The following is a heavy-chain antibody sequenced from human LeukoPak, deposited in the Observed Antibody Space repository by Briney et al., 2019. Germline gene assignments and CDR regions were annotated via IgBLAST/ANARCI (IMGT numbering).Heavy chain of an antibody. V-gene: IGHV1-2*02. CDR1: GYTFTGYY. D-gene: IGHD6-13*01. CDR3: ASPYSSSWYSFQH. CDR2: INPNSGGT. J-gene: IGHJ1*01. Sequence: ASVKVSCKASGYTFTGYYMHWVRQAPGQGLEWMGWINPNSGGTNYAQKFQGRVTMTRDTSISTAYMELSRLRSDDTAVYYCASPYSSSWYSFQHWGQGTLVTVSS.